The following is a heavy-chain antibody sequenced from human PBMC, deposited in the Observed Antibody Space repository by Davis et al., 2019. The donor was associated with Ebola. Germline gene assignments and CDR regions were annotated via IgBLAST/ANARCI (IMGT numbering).Heavy chain of an antibody. J-gene: IGHJ6*02. CDR2: ISAYNGNT. V-gene: IGHV1-18*01. Sequence: ASVKVSCKASGYTFTSYGISWVRQAPGQGLEWMGWISAYNGNTNYAQKLQGRVTITADKSTSTAYMELSSLRSEDTAVYYCARDRWDIVVVPAAIPYYYGMDVWGQGTTVTVSS. CDR1: GYTFTSYG. CDR3: ARDRWDIVVVPAAIPYYYGMDV. D-gene: IGHD2-2*02.